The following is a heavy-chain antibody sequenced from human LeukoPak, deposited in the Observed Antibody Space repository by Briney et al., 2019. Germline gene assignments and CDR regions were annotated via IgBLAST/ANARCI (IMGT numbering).Heavy chain of an antibody. D-gene: IGHD3-22*01. CDR2: ISGSGTNT. V-gene: IGHV3-23*01. CDR1: GFTFSSYW. CDR3: ARDLGQYYDTSDNWFDP. Sequence: GGSLRLSCAASGFTFSSYWMSWVRQAPGKGLEWVSAISGSGTNTYYADSVKGRFTISRDNSKNSLYLQMSSLRAEDTAVYYCARDLGQYYDTSDNWFDPWGQGTLVTVSS. J-gene: IGHJ5*02.